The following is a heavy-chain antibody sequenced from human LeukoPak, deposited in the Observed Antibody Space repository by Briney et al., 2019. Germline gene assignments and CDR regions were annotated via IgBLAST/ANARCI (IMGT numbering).Heavy chain of an antibody. CDR1: GYTFISYG. CDR2: IIPILGIA. V-gene: IGHV1-69*04. J-gene: IGHJ4*02. D-gene: IGHD3-22*01. Sequence: SVKVSCKASGYTFISYGISWVRQAPGQGLEWMGRIIPILGIANYAQKFQGRVTITADKSTSTAYMELSSLRSEDTAVYYCARGPRGGYYDSSGYYSGYWGQGTLVTVSS. CDR3: ARGPRGGYYDSSGYYSGY.